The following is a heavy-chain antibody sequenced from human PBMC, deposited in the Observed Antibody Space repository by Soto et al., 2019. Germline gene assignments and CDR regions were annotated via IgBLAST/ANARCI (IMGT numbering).Heavy chain of an antibody. Sequence: SETLSLTCAVYGGSFSGYYWSWIRQPPGKGLEWIGEINHSGSTNYNPSLKSRVTISVDTSKNQFSLKLSSVTAADTAVYYCARGIAAASFDYWGQGTLVTVSS. CDR2: INHSGST. V-gene: IGHV4-34*01. CDR3: ARGIAAASFDY. CDR1: GGSFSGYY. J-gene: IGHJ4*02. D-gene: IGHD6-13*01.